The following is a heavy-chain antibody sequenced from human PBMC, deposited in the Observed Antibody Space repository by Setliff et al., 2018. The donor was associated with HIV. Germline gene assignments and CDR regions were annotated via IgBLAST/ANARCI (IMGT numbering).Heavy chain of an antibody. J-gene: IGHJ2*01. D-gene: IGHD7-27*01. V-gene: IGHV4-39*01. CDR2: IDYNEIT. CDR1: GDSVSRSNYY. Sequence: SETLSLTCTVSGDSVSRSNYYWAWIRQPPGKGLEWIGSIDYNEITYYNPSLKSRVTLSVDTPKNQFSLYLQMNNLRAGDTAVYYCVRELGRPGSSYFDLWGRGTLVTVSS. CDR3: VRELGRPGSSYFDL.